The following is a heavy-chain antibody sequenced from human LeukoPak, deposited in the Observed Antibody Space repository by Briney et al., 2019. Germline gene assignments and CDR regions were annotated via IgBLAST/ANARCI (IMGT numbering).Heavy chain of an antibody. CDR1: GFTFSSYA. CDR2: INGGGVNT. CDR3: AYMRGLYYGIDY. Sequence: GGSLRLSCAASGFTFSSYAMSWVRQAPGKGLEWVSTINGGGVNTHYADSVGGRFTISRDNSKNTLFLQMNSLRGEDTAVYYCAYMRGLYYGIDYWGQGTLVTVSS. J-gene: IGHJ4*02. D-gene: IGHD3-10*01. V-gene: IGHV3-23*01.